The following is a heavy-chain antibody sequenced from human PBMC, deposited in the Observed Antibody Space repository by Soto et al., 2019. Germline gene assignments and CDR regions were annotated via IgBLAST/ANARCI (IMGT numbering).Heavy chain of an antibody. V-gene: IGHV3-23*01. D-gene: IGHD1-26*01. J-gene: IGHJ4*02. CDR2: ISGSGGRT. Sequence: EVQLLESGGGLVQPGGSLRLSCAASGFTFSSYAMSWVRQAPGKGLEWVSAISGSGGRTYYADSVKGRFTISSDNSKNTLYLQTNSLRADDTAVYYCAKVLGIEGDYFDYWGQGTLVTVSS. CDR1: GFTFSSYA. CDR3: AKVLGIEGDYFDY.